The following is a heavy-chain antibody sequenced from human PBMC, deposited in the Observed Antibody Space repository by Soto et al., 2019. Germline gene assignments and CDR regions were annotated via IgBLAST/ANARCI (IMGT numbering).Heavy chain of an antibody. V-gene: IGHV3-9*01. CDR2: ISWNSGSV. CDR1: GFTFDGFA. CDR3: AKDFSDIWDYRRDFDY. Sequence: EVQLVESGGGLVQPGRSLRLSCGASGFTFDGFAMHWVRQAPGKGLEWVSGISWNSGSVAYADSVKGRFTISRDNAKNSLYLQMNSLTPEGTALYYCAKDFSDIWDYRRDFDYWGQGTLVTVSS. J-gene: IGHJ4*02. D-gene: IGHD1-7*01.